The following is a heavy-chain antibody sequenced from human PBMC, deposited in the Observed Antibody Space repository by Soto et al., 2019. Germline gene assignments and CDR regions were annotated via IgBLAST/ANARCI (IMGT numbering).Heavy chain of an antibody. CDR1: GGAINSCY. CDR3: ARGQRFSDWFDP. Sequence: PSETLSLTCTVSGGAINSCYWTWMRQPAGKGLEWIGRIYSSGSTKYNPSLQSRVTMSLDTSKNQFSLRLTSVTAADTAVYYCARGQRFSDWFDPWGQGTLVTVSS. J-gene: IGHJ5*02. CDR2: IYSSGST. V-gene: IGHV4-4*07. D-gene: IGHD3-3*01.